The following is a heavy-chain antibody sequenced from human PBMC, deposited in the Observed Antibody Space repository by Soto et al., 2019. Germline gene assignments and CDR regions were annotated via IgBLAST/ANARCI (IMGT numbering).Heavy chain of an antibody. CDR3: ARTPGYYEILTGSLPGAAFDI. Sequence: QVQLVQSGAEVKKPGSSVKVSCKASGGTFSSYTISWVRQAPGQGLEWMGRIIPILGIANYAQKFQGRVTITADKSTSTAYMEQSSLRSEDTAGYDCARTPGYYEILTGSLPGAAFDIWGQGTMVTVSS. D-gene: IGHD3-9*01. CDR2: IIPILGIA. J-gene: IGHJ3*02. CDR1: GGTFSSYT. V-gene: IGHV1-69*02.